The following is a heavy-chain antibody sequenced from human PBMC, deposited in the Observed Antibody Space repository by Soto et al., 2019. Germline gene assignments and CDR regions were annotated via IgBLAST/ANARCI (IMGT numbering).Heavy chain of an antibody. D-gene: IGHD6-13*01. J-gene: IGHJ5*02. CDR2: ISYDGSNK. V-gene: IGHV3-30*18. CDR1: GFTFSSYG. CDR3: AKDTTGYSSSWYWNH. Sequence: QVQLVESGGGVVQPGRSLRLSCAASGFTFSSYGMHWVRQAPGKGLEWVAVISYDGSNKYYADSVKGRFTISRDNSKNTLYLQMNSLRAEDTAVYYCAKDTTGYSSSWYWNHWGQGTLVTVSS.